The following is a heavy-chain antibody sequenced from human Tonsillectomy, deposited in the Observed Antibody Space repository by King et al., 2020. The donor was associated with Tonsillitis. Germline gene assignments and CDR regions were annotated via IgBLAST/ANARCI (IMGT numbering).Heavy chain of an antibody. Sequence: VQLVESGGGLVQPGGSLRLSCAASGFTFSSYAMSWVRQAPGKGLEWVSVIYSGGSSTYYADSVKGRFTISRDNSKNTLYLQMNSLRAEDTALYYCAKANIVVAGLFDYWAQGTLFTVAP. CDR1: GFTFSSYA. CDR2: IYSGGSST. CDR3: AKANIVVAGLFDY. D-gene: IGHD6-19*01. V-gene: IGHV3-23*03. J-gene: IGHJ4*02.